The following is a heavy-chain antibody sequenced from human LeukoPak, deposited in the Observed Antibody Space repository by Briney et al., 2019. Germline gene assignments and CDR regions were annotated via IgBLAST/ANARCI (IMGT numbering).Heavy chain of an antibody. Sequence: GGSLRLSCAASGFTFSSYWMHWVRQAPGKGRVWVSRIDTDGSSTSYADSVKGRFTISRDNAKNKLYLQMNSLRAEDTAVYYCASESHGDYSASWGQGTLVTVSS. CDR3: ASESHGDYSAS. V-gene: IGHV3-74*01. J-gene: IGHJ4*02. D-gene: IGHD4-17*01. CDR2: IDTDGSST. CDR1: GFTFSSYW.